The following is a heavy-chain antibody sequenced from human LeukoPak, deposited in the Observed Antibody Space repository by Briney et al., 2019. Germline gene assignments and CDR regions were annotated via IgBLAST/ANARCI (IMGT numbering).Heavy chain of an antibody. V-gene: IGHV4-38-2*02. D-gene: IGHD3-16*02. CDR3: AREALADYVWGSYRHDAFDI. J-gene: IGHJ3*02. Sequence: SETPSLTCAVSGYSISSGYYWGWIRQPPGKGLEWIGSIYHSGSTYYNPSLKSRFTISVDTSKNQFSLKLSSVTAADTAVYYCAREALADYVWGSYRHDAFDIWGQGTMVTVSS. CDR2: IYHSGST. CDR1: GYSISSGYY.